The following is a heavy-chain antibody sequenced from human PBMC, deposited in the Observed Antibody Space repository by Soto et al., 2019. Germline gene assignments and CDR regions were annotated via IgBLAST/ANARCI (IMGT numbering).Heavy chain of an antibody. V-gene: IGHV1-18*01. Sequence: GASVKVSCKASGYTFTSYGISWVRQAPGQGLEWMGWISAYNGNTNYAQKLQGRVTMTTDTSTSTAYMELRSLRSDDTAVYYCARVRVKTAMGPYNWFDPWGQGTLVTVSS. D-gene: IGHD5-18*01. J-gene: IGHJ5*02. CDR3: ARVRVKTAMGPYNWFDP. CDR2: ISAYNGNT. CDR1: GYTFTSYG.